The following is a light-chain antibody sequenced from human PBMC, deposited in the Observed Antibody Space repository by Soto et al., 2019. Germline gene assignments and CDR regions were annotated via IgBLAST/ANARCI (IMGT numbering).Light chain of an antibody. V-gene: IGKV1-27*01. CDR3: QKDNSARRT. CDR1: QGISNY. CDR2: AAS. J-gene: IGKJ1*01. Sequence: DIQMTQSPSSLSASVGDRVTITCWASQGISNYLAWYQQKPGKVPKLLIYAASTLQSGVPSRFSGSGSGSDFTMTSSSLQPEDFATYDDQKDNSARRTFGQGPKVET.